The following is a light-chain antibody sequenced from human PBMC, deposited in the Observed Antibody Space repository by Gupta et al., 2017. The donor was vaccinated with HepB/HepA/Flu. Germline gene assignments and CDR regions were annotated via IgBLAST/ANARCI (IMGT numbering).Light chain of an antibody. Sequence: QSVLTPPPSASGTPGQRVPLPCSGSSSNIGSNDVYCYQHRPGTAPKPLIFRNNQRLAGGTDRASGSKSGTSASLAISGLRSEDEAEDYCEEWDDSRSVTNVVFGGGTKLTVL. CDR2: RNN. J-gene: IGLJ2*01. CDR3: EEWDDSRSVTNVV. CDR1: SSNIGSND. V-gene: IGLV1-47*01.